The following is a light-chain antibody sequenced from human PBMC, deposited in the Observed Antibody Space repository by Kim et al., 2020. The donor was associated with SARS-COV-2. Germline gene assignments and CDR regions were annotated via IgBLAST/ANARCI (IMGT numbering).Light chain of an antibody. Sequence: EIVLTQSPATLSLSPGERATLSCRASQSVRNYLAWYQQKPGQAPRLLIYDASNRATGIPAKFSGSGSGTDFTLTISSLEPEDFALYYCQPRDNWPPGATFGGGTKVDIK. CDR2: DAS. J-gene: IGKJ4*01. CDR3: QPRDNWPPGAT. V-gene: IGKV3-11*01. CDR1: QSVRNY.